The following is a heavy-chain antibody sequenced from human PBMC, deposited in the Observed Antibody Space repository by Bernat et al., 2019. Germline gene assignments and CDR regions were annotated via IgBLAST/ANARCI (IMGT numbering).Heavy chain of an antibody. CDR1: GFTFSSYA. J-gene: IGHJ4*02. D-gene: IGHD3-3*01. CDR3: AKDLYDFWSGYPEGGFDY. Sequence: EVQLVESGGGLVQPGGSLRLSCAASGFTFSSYAMSWVRQAPGKGLEWVSAISGSGGSTYYADSVKGRFTISRDNSKNTLYLQMNSLRAEETAVYYCAKDLYDFWSGYPEGGFDYWGQGTLVTVSS. CDR2: ISGSGGST. V-gene: IGHV3-23*04.